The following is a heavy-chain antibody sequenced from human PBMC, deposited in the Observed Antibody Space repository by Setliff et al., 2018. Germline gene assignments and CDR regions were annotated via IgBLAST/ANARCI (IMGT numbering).Heavy chain of an antibody. CDR2: ILPLFGSA. CDR1: GGTLRTYA. J-gene: IGHJ4*02. V-gene: IGHV1-69*13. CDR3: ARGPISGSGTYYGAD. Sequence: WASVKVSCKASGGTLRTYAFNWVRQAPGQGLEWVGGILPLFGSATYARKFQGRVTITADESTSTTYMEVSSLTSEDTAEYFCARGPISGSGTYYGADWGQGTLVTVSS. D-gene: IGHD3-10*01.